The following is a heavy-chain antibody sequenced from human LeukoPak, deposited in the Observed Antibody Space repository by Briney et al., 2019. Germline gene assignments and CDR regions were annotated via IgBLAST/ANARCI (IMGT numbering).Heavy chain of an antibody. J-gene: IGHJ4*02. V-gene: IGHV1-18*01. CDR1: GHTFTSYG. CDR2: ISAYNGNT. D-gene: IGHD5-18*01. CDR3: ARGRDVDTAMDLDY. Sequence: GASVKVSCKASGHTFTSYGISWVRQAPGQGLEWMGWISAYNGNTNYAQKLQGRVTMTTDTSTSTAYMELRSMRSDDTAVYYCARGRDVDTAMDLDYWGQGTLVTVSS.